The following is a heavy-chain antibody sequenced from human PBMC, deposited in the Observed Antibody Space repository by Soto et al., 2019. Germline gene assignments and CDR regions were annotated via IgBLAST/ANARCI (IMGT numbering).Heavy chain of an antibody. V-gene: IGHV3-30-3*01. Sequence: PGGSLRLSXAASNFGFSSFSMHWVRQAPGQGLEWVALISFDGSITYYADSVKGRFTISRDNSNNTLYLHIHSLRPEDTAIYYCARAVGYCVSKTCRPADCWGTGTLVTVSS. D-gene: IGHD2-2*01. CDR1: NFGFSSFS. J-gene: IGHJ4*02. CDR2: ISFDGSIT. CDR3: ARAVGYCVSKTCRPADC.